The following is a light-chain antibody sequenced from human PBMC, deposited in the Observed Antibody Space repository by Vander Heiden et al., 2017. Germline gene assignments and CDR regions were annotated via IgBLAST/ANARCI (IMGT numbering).Light chain of an antibody. V-gene: IGKV3-15*01. CDR3: QQYNNWPRT. Sequence: EIVMTQSPATLSVSPGERATLSCRARQSVNSNLAWYQQKPGQAPKLLIYGASTRVTGIPARFSGSGSGTDFTLTISSLQSEDFAVYYCQQYNNWPRTFGQGTKVEIK. CDR1: QSVNSN. J-gene: IGKJ1*01. CDR2: GAS.